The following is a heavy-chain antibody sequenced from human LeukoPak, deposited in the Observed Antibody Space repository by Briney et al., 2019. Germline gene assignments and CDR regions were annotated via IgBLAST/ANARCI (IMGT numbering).Heavy chain of an antibody. J-gene: IGHJ4*02. V-gene: IGHV4-34*01. CDR1: GGSFSGYY. Sequence: SETLSLTCAVYGGSFSGYYWSWIRQPPGKGLEWIGEINHSGSTNYNPSLKSRVTISVNTSKNQFSLKLSSVTAADTAVYYCARGRDGYNYYDYWGQGTLVTVSS. CDR2: INHSGST. D-gene: IGHD5-24*01. CDR3: ARGRDGYNYYDY.